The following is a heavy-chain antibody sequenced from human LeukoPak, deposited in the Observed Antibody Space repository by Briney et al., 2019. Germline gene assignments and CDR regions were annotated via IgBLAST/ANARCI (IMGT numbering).Heavy chain of an antibody. V-gene: IGHV1-46*01. CDR3: AREVAGEYSSSWYNWFDP. Sequence: GASVKVSCKASGYTYTSYYMHWVRQAPGQGLEWMGIINPSGGSTSYAQKFQGRVTMTRDTSTSTVYMELSSLRSEDTAVYYCAREVAGEYSSSWYNWFDPWGQGTLVTVSS. J-gene: IGHJ5*02. CDR1: GYTYTSYY. D-gene: IGHD6-13*01. CDR2: INPSGGST.